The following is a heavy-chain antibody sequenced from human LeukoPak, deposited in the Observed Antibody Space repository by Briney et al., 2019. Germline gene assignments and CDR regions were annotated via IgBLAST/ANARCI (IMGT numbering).Heavy chain of an antibody. CDR3: ARGGYSYGYYYYGMDV. Sequence: SVKVSCKASGGTFSSYAISWVRQAPGQGLEWMGGIIPIFGTANYAQKFQGRVTVTADESTSTAYMELSSLRSEDTAVYYCARGGYSYGYYYYGMDVWGKGTTVTVSS. CDR2: IIPIFGTA. J-gene: IGHJ6*04. D-gene: IGHD5-18*01. CDR1: GGTFSSYA. V-gene: IGHV1-69*13.